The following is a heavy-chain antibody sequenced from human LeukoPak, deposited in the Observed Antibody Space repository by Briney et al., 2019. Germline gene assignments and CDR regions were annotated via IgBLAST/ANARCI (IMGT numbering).Heavy chain of an antibody. CDR1: GFTFSSYA. CDR2: ISGSGGST. V-gene: IGHV3-23*01. J-gene: IGHJ4*02. D-gene: IGHD6-6*01. CDR3: AKDFVGSSLWYFDY. Sequence: GGSLRLSCAASGFTFSSYAMSWVRQAPGKGLEWVSAISGSGGSTYYADSVKGRFTISRDNSKNTLYLQMNSLRAEDTAVYHCAKDFVGSSLWYFDYWGQGTLVTVSS.